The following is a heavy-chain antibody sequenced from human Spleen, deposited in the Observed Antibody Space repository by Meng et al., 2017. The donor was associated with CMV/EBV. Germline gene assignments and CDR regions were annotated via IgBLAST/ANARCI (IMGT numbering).Heavy chain of an antibody. CDR2: ITHSGGA. J-gene: IGHJ4*02. CDR1: GGSISGYY. Sequence: AVYGGSISGYYCSGIRQSPEKGLEWIGEITHSGGANYNPSLKSRVTISLDTSKDQLSLRLNSVTAADTAVYYCARSTLGATGNTFDHWGQGTLVTVSS. V-gene: IGHV4-34*01. D-gene: IGHD1-26*01. CDR3: ARSTLGATGNTFDH.